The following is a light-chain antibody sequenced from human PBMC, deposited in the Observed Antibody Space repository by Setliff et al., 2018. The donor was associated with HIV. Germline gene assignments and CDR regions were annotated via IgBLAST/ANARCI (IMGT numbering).Light chain of an antibody. CDR3: CAYAGDRTFV. J-gene: IGLJ1*01. CDR2: DVS. V-gene: IGLV2-23*02. CDR1: NSDIGNNNF. Sequence: QSALAQPASVSGSPGQSITISRTGTNSDIGNNNFVSWYQQRPGKAPKLMIYDVSKWPSGVSNRFSGSKSGNTASLTISGLQAEDEGDYYCCAYAGDRTFVFGVGTKGTVL.